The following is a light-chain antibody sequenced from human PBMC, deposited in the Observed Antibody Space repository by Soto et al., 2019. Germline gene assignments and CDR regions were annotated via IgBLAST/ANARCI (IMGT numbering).Light chain of an antibody. CDR1: SSDVGGYNY. Sequence: QSALTQPASVSGSPGQSITISCTGTSSDVGGYNYVSWYQQHPGKAPKLMIYEVSNRPSGVSNRFSGSKSGNTASLTSSGLQAEDEADYYCSSSTSSSTPYVFGTGTKLTVL. CDR2: EVS. CDR3: SSSTSSSTPYV. V-gene: IGLV2-14*01. J-gene: IGLJ1*01.